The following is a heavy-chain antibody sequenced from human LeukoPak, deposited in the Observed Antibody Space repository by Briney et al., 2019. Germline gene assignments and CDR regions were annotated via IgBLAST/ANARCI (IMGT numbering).Heavy chain of an antibody. J-gene: IGHJ5*02. CDR3: ARARTDSSSWWFDP. CDR2: INSDGTST. Sequence: GGSLRLSCAASGFTFSNYWMHWVRQAPGKGLVWVSRINSDGTSTSYADSVKGRFTISRDNAKNTLYLQMNSLRAEDTAVYYCARARTDSSSWWFDPWGQGTLVTVSS. V-gene: IGHV3-74*01. D-gene: IGHD3-22*01. CDR1: GFTFSNYW.